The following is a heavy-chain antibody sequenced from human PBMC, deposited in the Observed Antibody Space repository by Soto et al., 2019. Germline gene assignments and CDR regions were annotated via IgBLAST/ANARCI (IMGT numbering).Heavy chain of an antibody. CDR1: GFTFDNCG. CDR3: VQGRYPTMATPLDH. Sequence: EVQLVESGGGLVQPGRSLRLSCAASGFTFDNCGMHWVRRAPGKGLEWVSGISWDSGTIGYADSVKGRFIISRDDAKNSLYLQMNSLRGEDTALYYCVQGRYPTMATPLDHWGQGTLVTVSS. D-gene: IGHD5-12*01. CDR2: ISWDSGTI. J-gene: IGHJ5*02. V-gene: IGHV3-9*01.